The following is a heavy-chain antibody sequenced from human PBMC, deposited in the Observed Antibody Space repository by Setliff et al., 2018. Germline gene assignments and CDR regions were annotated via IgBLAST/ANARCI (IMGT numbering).Heavy chain of an antibody. V-gene: IGHV1-69*05. D-gene: IGHD3-10*01. CDR3: ARVGSLAPLYYGNY. Sequence: SVKVSCKASGGTFSTYAISWVRQAPGQGLEWMGGIISMFGTTNYAQKFQGRVTITTDTSISTAYMELSRLRSDDTAVYYCARVGSLAPLYYGNYWGQGTLVTVSS. CDR1: GGTFSTYA. CDR2: IISMFGTT. J-gene: IGHJ4*02.